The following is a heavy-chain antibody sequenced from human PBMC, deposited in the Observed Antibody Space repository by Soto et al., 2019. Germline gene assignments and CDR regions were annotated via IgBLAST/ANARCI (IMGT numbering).Heavy chain of an antibody. V-gene: IGHV3-21*06. CDR1: GVSFSDYS. CDR3: ARSGELLQTFDS. J-gene: IGHJ4*02. CDR2: ITGNSEYK. D-gene: IGHD1-26*01. Sequence: GGSLRLSCVVSGVSFSDYSMNWARQAPGKGLEWVSLITGNSEYKYYAGSVKGRFTVSRDNAKNSLYLQMNSLTVEDTAVYYCARSGELLQTFDSWGQGTLVTVSS.